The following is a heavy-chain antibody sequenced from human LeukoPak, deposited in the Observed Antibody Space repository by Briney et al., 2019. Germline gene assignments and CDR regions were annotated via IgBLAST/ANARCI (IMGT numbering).Heavy chain of an antibody. D-gene: IGHD2-15*01. CDR2: INTSGST. CDR3: ARRVAAPNDAFDI. Sequence: PSETLSLTCAVYGGFFSGYYWSWVRHPPGKGLEWIGEINTSGSTNYNPSLKSRVTISVDTSKNQFSLKLSSVTAADTAVYYCARRVAAPNDAFDIWGQGTMVTVSS. V-gene: IGHV4-34*01. J-gene: IGHJ3*02. CDR1: GGFFSGYY.